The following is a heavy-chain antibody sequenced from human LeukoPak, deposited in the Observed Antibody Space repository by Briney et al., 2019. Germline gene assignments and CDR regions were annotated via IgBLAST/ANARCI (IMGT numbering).Heavy chain of an antibody. D-gene: IGHD1-7*01. V-gene: IGHV3-23*01. CDR2: ISGSGGST. CDR1: GFTFSSYA. Sequence: GGSLRLSCAASGFTFSSYAMSWVRQAPGKGLEWVSAISGSGGSTYYADSVKGRFTISKDNSKNTLYLQMNSLRAEDTAVYYCAKGRELRSYFDYWGQGTLVTVSS. CDR3: AKGRELRSYFDY. J-gene: IGHJ4*02.